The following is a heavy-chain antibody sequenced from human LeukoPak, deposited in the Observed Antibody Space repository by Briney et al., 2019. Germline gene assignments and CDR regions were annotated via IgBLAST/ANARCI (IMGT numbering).Heavy chain of an antibody. CDR2: ISSSSSYI. J-gene: IGHJ4*02. Sequence: GGSLRLSCAASGFTFSTYSMTWVRQAPGKGLEWVSFISSSSSYIYYADSVKGRFTISRDNAKNSLYLQMNSLRAEDTAVYYCARFQPASTVTTVDYWGQGTLVTVSS. CDR1: GFTFSTYS. CDR3: ARFQPASTVTTVDY. D-gene: IGHD4-17*01. V-gene: IGHV3-21*01.